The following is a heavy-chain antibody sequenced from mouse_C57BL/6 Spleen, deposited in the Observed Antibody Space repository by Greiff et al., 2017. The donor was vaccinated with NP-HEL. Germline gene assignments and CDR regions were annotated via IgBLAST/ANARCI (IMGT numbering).Heavy chain of an antibody. CDR3: TVITTVVAFDY. J-gene: IGHJ2*01. Sequence: EVKVVESGGGLVQPGGSMKLSCVASGFTFSNYWMNWVRQSPEKGLEWVAQIRLKSDNYATHYAESVKGRFTISRDDSKSSVYLQMNNLRAEDTGIYYCTVITTVVAFDYWGQGTTLTVSS. CDR2: IRLKSDNYAT. CDR1: GFTFSNYW. V-gene: IGHV6-3*01. D-gene: IGHD1-1*01.